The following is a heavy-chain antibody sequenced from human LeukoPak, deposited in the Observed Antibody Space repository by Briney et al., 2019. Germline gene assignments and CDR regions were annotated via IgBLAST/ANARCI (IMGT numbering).Heavy chain of an antibody. CDR1: GGSISSYY. Sequence: SETLSLTCTVSGGSISSYYWSWLRQPPGKGLEWIGYIYYSGSTNYNPSLKSRVTISVDTSKNQFSLKLSSVTAADTAVYYCARNGYSYGPGWDYWGQGTLVTVSS. CDR2: IYYSGST. CDR3: ARNGYSYGPGWDY. D-gene: IGHD5-18*01. V-gene: IGHV4-59*01. J-gene: IGHJ4*02.